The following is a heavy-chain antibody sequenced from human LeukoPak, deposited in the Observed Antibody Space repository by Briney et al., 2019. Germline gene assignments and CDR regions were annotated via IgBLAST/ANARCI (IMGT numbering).Heavy chain of an antibody. V-gene: IGHV3-23*01. J-gene: IGHJ5*02. Sequence: GGSLRLSCAASGFTFSSYAMSWVRQAPGKGLEWVSAISGSGGSTYYADSVKGRFTISRDNSKNTLYLQMNGLRAEDTAVYYCARTNDFWSGYYQFDPWGQGTLVTVSS. CDR2: ISGSGGST. D-gene: IGHD3-3*01. CDR3: ARTNDFWSGYYQFDP. CDR1: GFTFSSYA.